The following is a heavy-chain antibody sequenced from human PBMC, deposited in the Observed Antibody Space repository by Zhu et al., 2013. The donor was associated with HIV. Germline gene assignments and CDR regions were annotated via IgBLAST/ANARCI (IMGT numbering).Heavy chain of an antibody. CDR1: GYTFTSYY. Sequence: QVQLVQSGAEVKKPGASVKVSCKASGYTFTSYYMHWVRQAPGQGLEWMGIINPSGGTTSYAQKFQGRVTMTRDTSTSTVYMELSSLRSEDTAVYYCARVSNIASRLGWCDPWGQGTLVTVSS. V-gene: IGHV1-46*01. D-gene: IGHD6-6*01. J-gene: IGHJ5*02. CDR3: ARVSNIASRLGWCDP. CDR2: INPSGGTT.